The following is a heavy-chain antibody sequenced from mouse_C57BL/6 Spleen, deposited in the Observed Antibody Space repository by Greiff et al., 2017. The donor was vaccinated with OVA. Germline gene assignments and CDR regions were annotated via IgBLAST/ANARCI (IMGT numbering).Heavy chain of an antibody. J-gene: IGHJ4*01. CDR2: INPNNGGT. CDR3: ARPDYAMDY. CDR1: GYTFTDYY. V-gene: IGHV1-26*01. Sequence: LQQSGPELVKPGASAKISCKASGYTFTDYYMNWVKQSHGKSLEWIGDINPNNGGTSYNQKFKGKATLTVDKSSSTAYMELRSLTSEDSAVYYCARPDYAMDYWGQGTSVTVSS.